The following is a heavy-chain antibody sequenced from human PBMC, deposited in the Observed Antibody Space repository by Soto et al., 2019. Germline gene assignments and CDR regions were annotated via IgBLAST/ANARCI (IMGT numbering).Heavy chain of an antibody. D-gene: IGHD3-22*01. Sequence: GASVKVSCKASGYTFTSYGISWVRQAPGQGLEWMGWISAYNGNTNYALKLQGRVTMTTDTSTSTAYMELRSLRSDDTAVYYCARGCRLEISCYYLPFSGMDFWGQGTTVTV. CDR3: ARGCRLEISCYYLPFSGMDF. CDR1: GYTFTSYG. CDR2: ISAYNGNT. V-gene: IGHV1-18*01. J-gene: IGHJ6*02.